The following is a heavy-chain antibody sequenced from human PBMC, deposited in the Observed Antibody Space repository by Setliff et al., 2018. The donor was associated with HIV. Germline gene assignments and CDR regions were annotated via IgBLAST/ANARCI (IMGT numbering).Heavy chain of an antibody. V-gene: IGHV3-30*01. CDR2: ISYDGSNI. D-gene: IGHD6-13*01. Sequence: GGSLRLSCAASGFTYSNYAMHWVRQAPGKGLEWMALISYDGSNIHYADSVKGRFTISRDDSKNTLYLQMNSLRTEDTALYYCARVFSSSWYGIDYWGQGALVTVSS. CDR3: ARVFSSSWYGIDY. J-gene: IGHJ4*02. CDR1: GFTYSNYA.